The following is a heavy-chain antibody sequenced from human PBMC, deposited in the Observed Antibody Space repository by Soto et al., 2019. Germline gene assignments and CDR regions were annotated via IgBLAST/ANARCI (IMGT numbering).Heavy chain of an antibody. Sequence: ASVKVSCKASGYTFTSYDINWVRQATGQGLEWMGWMNPNSGNTGYAQKFQDRVTMTRNTSISTAYMELSSLRSEDTAVYYCARGVSGSYFYYYYGMDVWGQGTTVTVSS. CDR1: GYTFTSYD. CDR2: MNPNSGNT. V-gene: IGHV1-8*01. J-gene: IGHJ6*02. D-gene: IGHD3-10*01. CDR3: ARGVSGSYFYYYYGMDV.